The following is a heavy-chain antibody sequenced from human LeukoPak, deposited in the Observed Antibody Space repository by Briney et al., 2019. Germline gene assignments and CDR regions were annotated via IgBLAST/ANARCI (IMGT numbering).Heavy chain of an antibody. J-gene: IGHJ5*02. Sequence: GASVKVSCKASGGTFSSYAISWVRQAPGQGLEWMGRIIPILGIANYAQKFQGRVTITADKSTSTDYMELSSLRSEDTAVYYCARGTYGGNSGWFDPWGQGTLVTVSS. CDR3: ARGTYGGNSGWFDP. CDR2: IIPILGIA. V-gene: IGHV1-69*04. D-gene: IGHD4-23*01. CDR1: GGTFSSYA.